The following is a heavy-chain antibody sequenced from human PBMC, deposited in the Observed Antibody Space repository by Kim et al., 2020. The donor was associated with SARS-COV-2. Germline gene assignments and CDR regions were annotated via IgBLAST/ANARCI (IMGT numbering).Heavy chain of an antibody. CDR1: GFTFGDYA. CDR3: TRGEEDSSSWYLEPHFDY. V-gene: IGHV3-49*03. CDR2: IRSKAYGGTT. D-gene: IGHD6-13*01. J-gene: IGHJ4*02. Sequence: GGSLRLSCTASGFTFGDYAMSWFRQAPGKGLEWVGFIRSKAYGGTTEYAASVKGRFTISRDDSKSIAYLQMNSLKTEDTAVYYCTRGEEDSSSWYLEPHFDYWGQGTLVTVSS.